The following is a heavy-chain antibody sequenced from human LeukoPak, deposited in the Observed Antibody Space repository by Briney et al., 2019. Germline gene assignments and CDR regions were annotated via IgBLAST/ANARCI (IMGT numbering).Heavy chain of an antibody. D-gene: IGHD2-2*02. CDR1: GFTFDDYG. Sequence: PGRSLRLSCAASGFTFDDYGMSWVRQAPGKGLEWVSGINWNGGSTGYADSVKGRFTISRDNAKNSLYLQMNSLRAEDTALYYCARVVSQLLYDYYYYYMDVWGKGTTVTVSS. CDR2: INWNGGST. V-gene: IGHV3-20*04. CDR3: ARVVSQLLYDYYYYYMDV. J-gene: IGHJ6*03.